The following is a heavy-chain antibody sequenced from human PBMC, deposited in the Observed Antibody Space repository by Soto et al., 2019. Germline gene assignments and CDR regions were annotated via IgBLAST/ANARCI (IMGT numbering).Heavy chain of an antibody. CDR2: IRSRANSYAT. CDR1: GFIFSGSA. D-gene: IGHD2-15*01. Sequence: EVQLVESGGTLVQPGGSLKLSCAASGFIFSGSALHWVRQASGKGLEWVGRIRSRANSYATSYAASVKGRFTISRDDSKNTAYLQMNSLNTEVTAVYYCTLPADGGRGYTFDQLGQGTLVTVSS. CDR3: TLPADGGRGYTFDQ. V-gene: IGHV3-73*01. J-gene: IGHJ4*02.